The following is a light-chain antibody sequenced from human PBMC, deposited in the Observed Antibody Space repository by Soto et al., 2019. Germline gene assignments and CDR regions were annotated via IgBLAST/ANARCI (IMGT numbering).Light chain of an antibody. Sequence: QSVLTQPASVSGSPGQSITISCTGTNSDVGNNNYVSWYQQHPGKAPKLMIYEVSDRPSGISNRFSGSKSGNTASLTISGLQAEDEADYYCSSYTGTNTLVVFGGGTKVTVL. CDR1: NSDVGNNNY. J-gene: IGLJ3*02. V-gene: IGLV2-14*01. CDR2: EVS. CDR3: SSYTGTNTLVV.